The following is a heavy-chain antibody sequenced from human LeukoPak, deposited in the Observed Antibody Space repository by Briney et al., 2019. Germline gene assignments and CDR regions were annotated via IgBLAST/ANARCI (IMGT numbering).Heavy chain of an antibody. Sequence: PGGSLRLSCAASGFTFSTYVMHWVRQAPGKGLEWVAVISYDENKYYADSVKGRFTISRDNSKNTLYLQMNGLRTEDTAVYYCAKVPGSGWYSFDYWGQGTLVTVTS. D-gene: IGHD6-19*01. J-gene: IGHJ4*02. CDR1: GFTFSTYV. V-gene: IGHV3-30*18. CDR3: AKVPGSGWYSFDY. CDR2: ISYDENK.